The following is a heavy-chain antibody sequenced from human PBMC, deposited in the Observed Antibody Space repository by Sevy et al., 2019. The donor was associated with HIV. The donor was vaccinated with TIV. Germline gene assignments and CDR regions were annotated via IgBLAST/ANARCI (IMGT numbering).Heavy chain of an antibody. V-gene: IGHV3-15*01. CDR1: GIHFNYTW. J-gene: IGHJ4*02. D-gene: IGHD6-19*01. Sequence: GSLRISCATSGIHFNYTWKDWGRPGPGKGAGGVGRVKSEGDGGERDYAAPVRGRFTRSRDDSRSTLYLQMDTLTSEDTAVYYCTTGGGSITVAGTPFDYWGQGTQVTVSS. CDR2: VKSEGDGGER. CDR3: TTGGGSITVAGTPFDY.